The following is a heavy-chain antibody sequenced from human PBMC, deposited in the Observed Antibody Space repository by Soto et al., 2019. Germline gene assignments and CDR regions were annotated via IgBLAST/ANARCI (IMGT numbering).Heavy chain of an antibody. V-gene: IGHV3-66*01. CDR1: GFTFSSYA. J-gene: IGHJ3*02. CDR3: ARGGSRAFDS. Sequence: GGSLRLSCAASGFTFSSYAMSWVRQAPGKGLEWVSVIYTGGGTYYADSVKGRFAISRDNSKNTLYLQMNSLRAEDTAVYYCARGGSRAFDSWGQGTLDTVSS. CDR2: IYTGGGT.